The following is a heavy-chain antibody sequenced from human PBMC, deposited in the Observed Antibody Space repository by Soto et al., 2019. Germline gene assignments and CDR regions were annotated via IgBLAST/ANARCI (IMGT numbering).Heavy chain of an antibody. J-gene: IGHJ2*01. CDR2: INPRTGST. D-gene: IGHD2-15*01. CDR3: ARDGGLLTASWHYDL. Sequence: QVQLVQSGADVKKPGTSVKVSCKAAGYSFTNYCMYWVRQAPGQGLEWMGMINPRTGSTRYAQKCQDRVTLTRDTSTTTVYMELSTLISDDTDVYYCARDGGLLTASWHYDLWGPGTLVTVSS. V-gene: IGHV1-46*01. CDR1: GYSFTNYC.